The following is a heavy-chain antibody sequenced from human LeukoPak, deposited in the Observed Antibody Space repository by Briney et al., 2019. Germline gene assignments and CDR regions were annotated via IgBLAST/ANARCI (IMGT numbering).Heavy chain of an antibody. D-gene: IGHD2-2*01. CDR1: GGSISSGSYY. CDR3: ATEELAGTTSLDY. V-gene: IGHV4-61*02. CDR2: IYTSGST. Sequence: PSETLSLTCTVSGGSISSGSYYRSWIRQPAGKGLEWIGRIYTSGSTNYNPSLKSRVTISVDTSKNQFSLKLSSVTAADTAVFYCATEELAGTTSLDYWGQGTLVTASS. J-gene: IGHJ4*02.